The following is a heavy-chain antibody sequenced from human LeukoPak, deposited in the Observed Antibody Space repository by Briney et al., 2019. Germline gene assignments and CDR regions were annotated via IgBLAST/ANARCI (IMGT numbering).Heavy chain of an antibody. Sequence: GESLKISCKGSGYSFTNYWIGWVRQMPGKGLEWMGIIYPGDSDTRYSPSFQDQVAISADKSISTAYLQWSSLKASDTAMYYCARPTNIATPYFDYWGQGTLVTVSS. CDR1: GYSFTNYW. CDR3: ARPTNIATPYFDY. V-gene: IGHV5-51*01. CDR2: IYPGDSDT. D-gene: IGHD6-6*01. J-gene: IGHJ4*02.